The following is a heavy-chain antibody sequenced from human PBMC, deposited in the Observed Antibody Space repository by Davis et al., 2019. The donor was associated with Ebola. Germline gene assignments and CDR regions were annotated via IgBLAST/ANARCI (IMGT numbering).Heavy chain of an antibody. Sequence: GESLKISCAASGSTFSRYSMNWVRQAPGKGLEWVSSISSSSSYIYYADSVKGRFTISRDNAKNSLHLQMNSLRVEDTAVYYCAPGSIAADYWAQGTLVTVSS. V-gene: IGHV3-21*01. CDR1: GSTFSRYS. CDR2: ISSSSSYI. J-gene: IGHJ4*02. CDR3: APGSIAADY. D-gene: IGHD6-6*01.